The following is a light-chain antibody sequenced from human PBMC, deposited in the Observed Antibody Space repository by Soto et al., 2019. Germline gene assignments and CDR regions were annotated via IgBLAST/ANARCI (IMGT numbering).Light chain of an antibody. Sequence: EMVMMQSPDTLSVSRRERATLSCRASQNLSRNLAWYQQQPGQAPRLLIYGASTRATGIPARFSGSGSGTDFTLTISRLQSEDFAVYYCQQYDNWPHTFGQRHQLQIK. CDR1: QNLSRN. CDR2: GAS. V-gene: IGKV3-15*01. CDR3: QQYDNWPHT. J-gene: IGKJ2*01.